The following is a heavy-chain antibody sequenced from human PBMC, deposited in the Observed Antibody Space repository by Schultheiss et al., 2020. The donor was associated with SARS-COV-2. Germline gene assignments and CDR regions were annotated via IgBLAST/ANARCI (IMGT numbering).Heavy chain of an antibody. V-gene: IGHV4-30-4*08. CDR2: IYYNGNT. CDR3: ARGGPLRVRTSATDALDY. CDR1: GGSISSGDYY. D-gene: IGHD2-2*01. Sequence: LRLSCTVSGGSISSGDYYWSWIRQPPGKGLEWIGYIYYNGNTYYNPSLKSRVAISVDTSKNQFSLKLSSVTAADTAVYYCARGGPLRVRTSATDALDYWGQGTLVTVSS. J-gene: IGHJ4*02.